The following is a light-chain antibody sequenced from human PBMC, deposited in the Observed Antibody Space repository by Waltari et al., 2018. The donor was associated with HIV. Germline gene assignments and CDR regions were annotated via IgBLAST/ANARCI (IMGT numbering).Light chain of an antibody. J-gene: IGLJ2*01. Sequence: QSALTQPASVSGSPGQSITISCTGTSSDVGGYNLVSWYQQHPGKAPKLMIYEVSKRPSWVSNRFSGSNAGNTSALAIAGLQAEDEADYYCCAYAGSTTYVIFGGGTKLTVL. CDR3: CAYAGSTTYVI. V-gene: IGLV2-23*02. CDR1: SSDVGGYNL. CDR2: EVS.